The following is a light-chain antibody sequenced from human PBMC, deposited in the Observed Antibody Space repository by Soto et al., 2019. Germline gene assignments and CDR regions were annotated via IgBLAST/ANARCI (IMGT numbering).Light chain of an antibody. V-gene: IGKV3-11*01. CDR2: DAS. J-gene: IGKJ5*01. Sequence: EIVLTQSPATLSLSPGERATLSCRASQSVSSYLAWYQQKPGQAPRLLIYDASNRATGIPARFSGSGSGTDFTLTISSLEPEDFAVYYCQQRSNWPPIPFGQGTRRRL. CDR1: QSVSSY. CDR3: QQRSNWPPIP.